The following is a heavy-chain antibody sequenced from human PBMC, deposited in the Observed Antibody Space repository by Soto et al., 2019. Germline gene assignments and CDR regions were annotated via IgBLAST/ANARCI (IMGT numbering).Heavy chain of an antibody. CDR2: IYSVGST. CDR3: ERGYYYDSSGSDFDY. CDR1: GFTVSSNY. V-gene: IGHV3-53*01. J-gene: IGHJ4*02. Sequence: PGGSLRLSCAASGFTVSSNYMSWVRQAPGKGLEWVSVIYSVGSTYYADSVKGRFTISRDNSKNTLYLQMNSLRAEDTAVYYCERGYYYDSSGSDFDYWGQGTLVTVSS. D-gene: IGHD3-22*01.